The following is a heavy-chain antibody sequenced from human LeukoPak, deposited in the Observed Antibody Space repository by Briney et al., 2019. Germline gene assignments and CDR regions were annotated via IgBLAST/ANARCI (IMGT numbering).Heavy chain of an antibody. Sequence: GASVKVSCKASGYTFTGYYMHWVRQAPGQGLEWMGWINPNSGGTNYAQKFQGRVTMTRDTSISTAYMELSRLRSDDTAVYYCARDPVPSEYYDFWSGFDYWGQGTLVTVSS. J-gene: IGHJ4*02. CDR3: ARDPVPSEYYDFWSGFDY. D-gene: IGHD3-3*01. CDR1: GYTFTGYY. CDR2: INPNSGGT. V-gene: IGHV1-2*02.